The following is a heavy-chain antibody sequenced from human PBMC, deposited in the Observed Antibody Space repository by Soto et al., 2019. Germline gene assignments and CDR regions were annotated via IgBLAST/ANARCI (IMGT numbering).Heavy chain of an antibody. CDR1: GGSISSYY. CDR2: IYYSGST. CDR3: ARHDPLWHYWYFDL. D-gene: IGHD3-10*01. V-gene: IGHV4-59*08. Sequence: QVQLQESGPGLVKPSETLSLTCTVSGGSISSYYWSWIRQPPGKGLEWIGYIYYSGSTNYNPSLKSRVTISVDPSKNQFSLKLSSVTAADTAVYYCARHDPLWHYWYFDLWGRGTLVTVSS. J-gene: IGHJ2*01.